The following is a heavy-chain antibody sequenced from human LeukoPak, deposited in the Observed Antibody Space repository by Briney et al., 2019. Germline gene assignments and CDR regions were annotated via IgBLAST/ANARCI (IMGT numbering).Heavy chain of an antibody. Sequence: EXXXLXXAVXXGXXXGYXXXXIRQPPGKGXEWIXEIXHSGSTNYNPSLKSRVTISVDTSKNQFSLKLSSVTAADTAVYYCARGRGYDFWSGYVRGMDVWGQGTTVTVSS. CDR1: XGXXXGYX. J-gene: IGHJ6*02. CDR3: ARGRGYDFWSGYVRGMDV. V-gene: IGHV4-34*01. D-gene: IGHD3-3*01. CDR2: IXHSGST.